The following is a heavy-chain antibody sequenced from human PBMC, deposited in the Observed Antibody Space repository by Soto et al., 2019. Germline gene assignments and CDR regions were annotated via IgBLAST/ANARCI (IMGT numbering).Heavy chain of an antibody. Sequence: SETLSLTCAVSGYSISSGLYWGWIRQPPGKGLEWIGTIYRDGITYYNPSLKSRVTISIDTSKNHFSLRLSSVTATDTAVYFCAIGNPDWFDPWGQGTLVTVSS. D-gene: IGHD1-1*01. CDR2: IYRDGIT. V-gene: IGHV4-38-2*01. J-gene: IGHJ5*02. CDR3: AIGNPDWFDP. CDR1: GYSISSGLY.